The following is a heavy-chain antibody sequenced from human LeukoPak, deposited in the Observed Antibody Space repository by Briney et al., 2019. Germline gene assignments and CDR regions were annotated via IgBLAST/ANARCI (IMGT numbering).Heavy chain of an antibody. CDR3: ARLYGNYQNYFDY. D-gene: IGHD1-7*01. Sequence: PSETLSLTCTVSGGSISSSSYYWGWIRQPPGKGLEWIGSIYYSGSTYQNPSLKSRVTISVDTSKNQFSLKLRSVTAADTAVYYCARLYGNYQNYFDYWGQGTLVTVSS. V-gene: IGHV4-39*07. CDR2: IYYSGST. J-gene: IGHJ4*02. CDR1: GGSISSSSYY.